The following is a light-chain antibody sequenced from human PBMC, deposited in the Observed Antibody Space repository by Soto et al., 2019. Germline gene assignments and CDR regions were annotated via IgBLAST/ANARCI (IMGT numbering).Light chain of an antibody. J-gene: IGKJ4*01. CDR2: KAS. CDR1: QSISYW. V-gene: IGKV1-5*03. CDR3: LQYNSYPVT. Sequence: IQMTQSPSTLSASVGDRVTITCRASQSISYWLAWYQQKPGKVPEVLIYKASSLGSGVPPRFSGSGSGTEFTLTISSLQPDDFATYDCLQYNSYPVTVGGGTRVEIK.